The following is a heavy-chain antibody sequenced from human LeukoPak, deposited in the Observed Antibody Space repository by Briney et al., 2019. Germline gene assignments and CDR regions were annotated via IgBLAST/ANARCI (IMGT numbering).Heavy chain of an antibody. CDR3: ARDLYTYDILTGYYSYWYFDL. V-gene: IGHV4-61*01. CDR2: IYYSGST. D-gene: IGHD3-9*01. J-gene: IGHJ2*01. CDR1: GGSVSSGSYY. Sequence: PSETLSLTCTVSGGSVSSGSYYWSWIRQPPGTGLEWIGYIYYSGSTNYNPSLKSRVTISVDTSKNQFSLKLSSVTAADTAVYYCARDLYTYDILTGYYSYWYFDLWGRGTLVTVSS.